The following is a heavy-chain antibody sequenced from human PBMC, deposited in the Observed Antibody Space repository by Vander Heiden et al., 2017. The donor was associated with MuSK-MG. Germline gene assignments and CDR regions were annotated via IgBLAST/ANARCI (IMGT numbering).Heavy chain of an antibody. Sequence: EVQLLESGGGLVQPGGSLRLSCAASGFTFSSYAMSWVRQAPGKGLEWVSAISGSGGSTYYADSVKGRFTISRDNSKNTLYLQMNSLRAEDTAVYYCAKPGQPYYYDSEDGSFDIWGQGTMVTVSS. D-gene: IGHD3-22*01. CDR3: AKPGQPYYYDSEDGSFDI. V-gene: IGHV3-23*01. CDR1: GFTFSSYA. J-gene: IGHJ3*02. CDR2: ISGSGGST.